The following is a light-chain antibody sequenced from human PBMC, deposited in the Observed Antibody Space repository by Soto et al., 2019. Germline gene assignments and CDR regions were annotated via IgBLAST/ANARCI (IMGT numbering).Light chain of an antibody. Sequence: EIVLTQSPGTLSLSPGERATLSCRASQSVSSSYLGWYQQKPGQAHRLLMYGAYSRASGIQDRFSGSGSGTDFTLTISRLETEDFAVFYCQQYGTSEIIFGQGTRLEI. V-gene: IGKV3-20*01. CDR1: QSVSSSY. J-gene: IGKJ5*01. CDR2: GAY. CDR3: QQYGTSEII.